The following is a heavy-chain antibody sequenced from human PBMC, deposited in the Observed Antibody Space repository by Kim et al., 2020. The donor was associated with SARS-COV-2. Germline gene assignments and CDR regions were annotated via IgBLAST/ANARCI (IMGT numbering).Heavy chain of an antibody. Sequence: GGSLRLSCAASGFTFSSYAMHWVRQAPGKGLEWVAVISYDGNNKYYADSVKGRFTISRDNSKNTLYLQMNSLRAEDTAVYYCARGAVGSGYFFGPGDIWGQGTMVTVSS. V-gene: IGHV3-30-3*01. CDR1: GFTFSSYA. D-gene: IGHD3-22*01. CDR3: ARGAVGSGYFFGPGDI. CDR2: ISYDGNNK. J-gene: IGHJ3*02.